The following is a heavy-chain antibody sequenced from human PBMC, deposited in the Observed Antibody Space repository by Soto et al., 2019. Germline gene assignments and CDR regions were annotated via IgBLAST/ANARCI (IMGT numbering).Heavy chain of an antibody. D-gene: IGHD1-26*01. Sequence: QARLTQSGPEVKKLGASVKVSCKASGYKFPDYGISWVRRAPGPGPEWLGWISAYNGDTEYANKFQGRSTVTTDTSTTTVYLELRRLRPEDTAIYYCARVEDSGTYLIWGQGTLVTASS. CDR3: ARVEDSGTYLI. J-gene: IGHJ4*02. CDR2: ISAYNGDT. CDR1: GYKFPDYG. V-gene: IGHV1-18*01.